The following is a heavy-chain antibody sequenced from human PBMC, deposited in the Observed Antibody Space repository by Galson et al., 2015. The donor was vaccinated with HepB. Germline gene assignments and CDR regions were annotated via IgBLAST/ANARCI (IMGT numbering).Heavy chain of an antibody. CDR3: AKGATYYYDSSGSNPGYFDY. D-gene: IGHD3-22*01. Sequence: SLRLSCAASGFTFSSYAMSWVRQAPGKGLEWVSAISGSGGSTYYADSVKGRFTISRDNSKNTLYLQMNSLRAEDTAVYYCAKGATYYYDSSGSNPGYFDYWGQGTLVTVSS. CDR1: GFTFSSYA. CDR2: ISGSGGST. J-gene: IGHJ4*02. V-gene: IGHV3-23*01.